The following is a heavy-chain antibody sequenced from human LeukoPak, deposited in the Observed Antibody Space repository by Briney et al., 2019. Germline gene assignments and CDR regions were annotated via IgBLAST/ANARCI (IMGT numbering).Heavy chain of an antibody. Sequence: GGSLRLSCAASGFTFSNAWMSWVRQAPGKGLEWVGRIKSKTDGGTTDYAAPVKGRFTISRDDPKNTLYLQMNSLKTEDTAVYYCARDQIEVDGAFDIWGQGTMVTVSS. D-gene: IGHD3-22*01. J-gene: IGHJ3*02. CDR1: GFTFSNAW. V-gene: IGHV3-15*01. CDR2: IKSKTDGGTT. CDR3: ARDQIEVDGAFDI.